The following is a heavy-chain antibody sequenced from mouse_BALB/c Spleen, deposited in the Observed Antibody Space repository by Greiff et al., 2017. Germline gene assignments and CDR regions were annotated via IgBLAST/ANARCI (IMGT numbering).Heavy chain of an antibody. J-gene: IGHJ4*01. Sequence: ESGPGLVKPSQSLSLTCTVTGYSITSDYAWNWIRQFPGNKLEWMGYISYSGSTSYNPSLKSRISITRDTSKNQFFLQLNSVTTEDTATYYCARVPYGNYYAMDYWGQGTSVTVSS. V-gene: IGHV3-2*02. CDR3: ARVPYGNYYAMDY. CDR2: ISYSGST. D-gene: IGHD2-1*01. CDR1: GYSITSDYA.